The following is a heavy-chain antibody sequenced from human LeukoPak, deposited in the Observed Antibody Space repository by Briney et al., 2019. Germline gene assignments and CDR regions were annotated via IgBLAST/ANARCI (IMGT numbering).Heavy chain of an antibody. J-gene: IGHJ4*02. CDR3: ARDRFLEWLLPFDY. CDR1: GGTFSSYG. V-gene: IGHV1-69*05. CDR2: IIPIFGTA. Sequence: SVKVSCKASGGTFSSYGVSWVRQAPGQGLEWMGGIIPIFGTANNAQKFQGRVTITTDESTSTPYMELSSLRSEDTAVYYCARDRFLEWLLPFDYWGQGTLVTVSS. D-gene: IGHD3-3*01.